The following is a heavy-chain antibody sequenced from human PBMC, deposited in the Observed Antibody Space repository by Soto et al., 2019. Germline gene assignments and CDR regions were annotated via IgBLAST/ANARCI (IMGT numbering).Heavy chain of an antibody. CDR2: IYPGDSDT. Sequence: GESLKISCKGSGYSFTSYWIGWVRQMPGKGLEWMGNIYPGDSDTRYSPSFQGQVTISADKSISAAYLHWSSLKASDTAMYYCARQAPYDILTGFPLDAFDIRGQGTMVTVSS. V-gene: IGHV5-51*01. CDR3: ARQAPYDILTGFPLDAFDI. CDR1: GYSFTSYW. J-gene: IGHJ3*02. D-gene: IGHD3-9*01.